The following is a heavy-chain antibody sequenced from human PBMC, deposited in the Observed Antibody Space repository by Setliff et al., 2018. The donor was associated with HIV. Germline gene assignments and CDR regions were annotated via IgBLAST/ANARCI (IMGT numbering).Heavy chain of an antibody. CDR3: ARGPSSTHWSPGYFQH. CDR2: ISSSSSTI. V-gene: IGHV3-48*01. CDR1: GFNFTSNS. J-gene: IGHJ1*01. Sequence: GGSLRLSCVASGFNFTSNSMNWVRQAPGKGLEWVSYISSSSSTIYYADSVKGRFTISRDNSKNTLYLQMDSLRAEDTAVYYCARGPSSTHWSPGYFQHWGQGTPVTVSS. D-gene: IGHD2-8*02.